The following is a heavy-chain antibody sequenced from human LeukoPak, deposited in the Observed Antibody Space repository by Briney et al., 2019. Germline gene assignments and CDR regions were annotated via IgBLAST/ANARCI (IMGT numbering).Heavy chain of an antibody. Sequence: GESLKISCKGSGYSFTSYWIGWVRQMPGKGLEWLGIIYPGDSDTRYSPSFEGQVTISADKSISTAYLQCSSLKASDTAMYYCARPTTVVTPNDSFDIWGQGTMVTVSS. CDR2: IYPGDSDT. V-gene: IGHV5-51*01. J-gene: IGHJ3*02. CDR3: ARPTTVVTPNDSFDI. CDR1: GYSFTSYW. D-gene: IGHD4-23*01.